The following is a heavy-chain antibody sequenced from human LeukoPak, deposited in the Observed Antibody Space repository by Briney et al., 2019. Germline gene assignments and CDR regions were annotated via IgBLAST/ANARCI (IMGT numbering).Heavy chain of an antibody. J-gene: IGHJ2*01. CDR2: IYTSGST. CDR1: GGSISSYY. D-gene: IGHD3-22*01. V-gene: IGHV4-4*09. CDR3: ARPALRYDSSGYYGL. Sequence: SETLSLTCTVSGGSISSYYWSWIRQPPGKGLEWIGYIYTSGSTNYNPSPKSRVTISVDTSKNQFSLKLSSVTAADTAVYYCARPALRYDSSGYYGLWGRGTLVTVSS.